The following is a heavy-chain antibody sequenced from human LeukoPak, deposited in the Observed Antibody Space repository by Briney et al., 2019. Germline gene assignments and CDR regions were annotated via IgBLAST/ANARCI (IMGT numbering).Heavy chain of an antibody. CDR3: ARDPPYCSSTSCYGGFDY. V-gene: IGHV1-2*02. Sequence: ASVKVSCKASGYTLTGYYMHWVRQAPGQGLEWMGWINPNSGGTNYAQKFQGRVTMTRDTSISTAYMELSRLRSDDTAVYYCARDPPYCSSTSCYGGFDYWGQGTLVTVSS. J-gene: IGHJ4*02. CDR2: INPNSGGT. CDR1: GYTLTGYY. D-gene: IGHD2-2*01.